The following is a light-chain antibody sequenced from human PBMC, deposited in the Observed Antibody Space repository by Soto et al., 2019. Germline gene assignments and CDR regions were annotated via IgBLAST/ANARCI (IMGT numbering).Light chain of an antibody. CDR1: QSVSSY. V-gene: IGKV3-11*01. J-gene: IGKJ5*01. Sequence: EIVMTQSPATLSVSPWERATLSCMASQSVSSYLAWYQQKPGQAPRLLIYDAFNRATGIPARFSGSGSGTDFTLTISSLEPEDFAVYYCQQRSNWPQVTFGQGTRWR. CDR3: QQRSNWPQVT. CDR2: DAF.